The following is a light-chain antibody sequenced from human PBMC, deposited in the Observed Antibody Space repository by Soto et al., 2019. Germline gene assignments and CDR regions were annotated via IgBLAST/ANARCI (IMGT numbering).Light chain of an antibody. CDR2: GAS. CDR3: QQYYSFPRT. V-gene: IGKV3-15*01. CDR1: QNVGNN. Sequence: EIVMTQSPATLSVSPGERATLSCRASQNVGNNLVWYQQKPGQAPRLLIYGASTRAAGIPDRFSGSGSGTDFTLTISCLQSEDFATYYCQQYYSFPRTFGQGTKVDIK. J-gene: IGKJ1*01.